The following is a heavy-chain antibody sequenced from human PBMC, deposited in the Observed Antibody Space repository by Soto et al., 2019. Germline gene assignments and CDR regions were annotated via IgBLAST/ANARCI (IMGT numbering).Heavy chain of an antibody. Sequence: EVQLLESGGGLVQPGGSLRLSCAASGFTFSSYAMSWVRQAPGKGLEWVSAISGSGGSTYYADSVKGRFTISRDNSNNTLYLQMNSLRAEDTAVYYCAKEGGSGWYEGDYYFDYWGQGTLVTVSS. D-gene: IGHD6-19*01. J-gene: IGHJ4*02. CDR1: GFTFSSYA. CDR3: AKEGGSGWYEGDYYFDY. CDR2: ISGSGGST. V-gene: IGHV3-23*01.